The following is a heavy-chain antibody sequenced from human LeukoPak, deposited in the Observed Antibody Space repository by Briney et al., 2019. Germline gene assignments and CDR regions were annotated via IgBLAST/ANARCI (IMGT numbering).Heavy chain of an antibody. J-gene: IGHJ5*02. Sequence: SETLSLTCAVYGESFCGYYWGRIRQPPGKGLEWIGEINHSGSTNYNTSLKIRVPISVDTSKIQFSLKLSSVTAADTAVYYCARYRLRSVIRGWFDPWGQGTLVTVSS. D-gene: IGHD5-12*01. CDR1: GESFCGYY. V-gene: IGHV4-34*01. CDR3: ARYRLRSVIRGWFDP. CDR2: INHSGST.